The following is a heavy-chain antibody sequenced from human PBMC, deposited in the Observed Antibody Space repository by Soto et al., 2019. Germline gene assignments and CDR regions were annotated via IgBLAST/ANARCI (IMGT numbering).Heavy chain of an antibody. CDR1: GYTFTSYY. CDR2: INPSGGST. CDR3: ASSPIYYYHSSGYGPLDY. J-gene: IGHJ4*02. V-gene: IGHV1-46*01. D-gene: IGHD3-22*01. Sequence: VASVKVSCKASGYTFTSYYMHWVRQAPGQGLEWMGIINPSGGSTSYAQKFQGRVTMTRDTSTSTVYMELSSLRSEDTAVYYCASSPIYYYHSSGYGPLDYWGQGTLVTVSS.